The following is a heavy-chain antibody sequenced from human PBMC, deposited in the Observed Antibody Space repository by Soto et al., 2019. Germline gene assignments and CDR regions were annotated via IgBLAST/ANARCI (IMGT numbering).Heavy chain of an antibody. J-gene: IGHJ4*02. CDR3: ARRLNFYSSSDY. D-gene: IGHD6-6*01. V-gene: IGHV4-38-2*01. Sequence: SETLSLTCAVSGYSISSGYYWGWIRQPPGKGLEWIGSIYHSGSTYYNPSLKSRVTISVDTSKNQFSLKLSSVTAADTAVYYCARRLNFYSSSDYWGQGTLVTVSS. CDR2: IYHSGST. CDR1: GYSISSGYY.